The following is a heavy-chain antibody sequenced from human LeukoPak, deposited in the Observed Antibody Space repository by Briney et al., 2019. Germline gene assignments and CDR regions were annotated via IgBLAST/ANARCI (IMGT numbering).Heavy chain of an antibody. D-gene: IGHD3-22*01. CDR3: ARLTHDSSGYLVAFDI. V-gene: IGHV5-51*01. CDR1: GYSFTSYW. CDR2: IYPGDSDT. Sequence: GESLKISCKGSGYSFTSYWIGWVRQMPGKGLEWMGIIYPGDSDTRYSPSFQGQVTISADKSISTAYLQWSGLKASDTAMYYCARLTHDSSGYLVAFDIWGQGTMVTVSS. J-gene: IGHJ3*02.